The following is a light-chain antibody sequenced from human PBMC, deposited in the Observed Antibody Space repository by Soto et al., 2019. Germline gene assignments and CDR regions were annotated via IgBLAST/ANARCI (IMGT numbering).Light chain of an antibody. CDR2: SAS. Sequence: DILITQSPATVSVSLWDSVSLSCRANESISNNLAWYQQKPGQPPRLLIYSASTRAPGIPARVSGGGSGTQFSLTISSLQSEDFALYYCHQYNEWPRGTFGPGTKVDIK. V-gene: IGKV3D-15*01. CDR3: HQYNEWPRGT. CDR1: ESISNN. J-gene: IGKJ1*01.